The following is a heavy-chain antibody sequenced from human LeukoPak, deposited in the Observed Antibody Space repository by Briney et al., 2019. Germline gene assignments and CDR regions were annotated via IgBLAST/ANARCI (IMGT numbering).Heavy chain of an antibody. CDR3: ARAPRYCSGGTCYSYFDY. CDR1: GLTFSSYE. D-gene: IGHD2-15*01. Sequence: GGSLRLSCAASGLTFSSYEMNWVRQAPGKGLEWISYISSSGTTTYYADSVKGRFTISRDNAKSSLSLQMNSLRAEDTAIYYCARAPRYCSGGTCYSYFDYWGQGALVTVSS. J-gene: IGHJ4*02. CDR2: ISSSGTTT. V-gene: IGHV3-48*03.